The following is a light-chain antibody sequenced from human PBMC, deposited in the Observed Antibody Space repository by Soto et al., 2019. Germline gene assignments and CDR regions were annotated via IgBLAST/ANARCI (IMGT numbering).Light chain of an antibody. CDR3: QQYYSTPPWT. J-gene: IGKJ1*01. CDR2: WAS. CDR1: QSVLYSSNNKNY. V-gene: IGKV4-1*01. Sequence: DIVMTQSPDSLAVSLGERATINCKSSQSVLYSSNNKNYLAWYQQKQGQPPKLLIYWASTRESGVPDRFSGSGSWTDFTLTISSLQAEDVAVYYCQQYYSTPPWTFGQGTKVEIK.